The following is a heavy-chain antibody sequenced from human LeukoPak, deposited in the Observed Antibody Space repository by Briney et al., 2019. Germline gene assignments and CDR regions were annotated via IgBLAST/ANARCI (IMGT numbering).Heavy chain of an antibody. J-gene: IGHJ5*02. CDR3: ARGVAAAGTFWFDP. Sequence: SETLSLTCAVHGGSFSGYYWSWIRQPPGKGLEWIGEINHSGSTNYNPSLKSRVTISVDTSKNQFSLKLSSVTAADTAVYYCARGVAAAGTFWFDPWGQGTLVTVSS. V-gene: IGHV4-34*01. CDR1: GGSFSGYY. D-gene: IGHD6-13*01. CDR2: INHSGST.